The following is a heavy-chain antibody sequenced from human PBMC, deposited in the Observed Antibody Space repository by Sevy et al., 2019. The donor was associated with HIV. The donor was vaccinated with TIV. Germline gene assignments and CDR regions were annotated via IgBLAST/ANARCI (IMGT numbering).Heavy chain of an antibody. CDR2: ISISSTYI. V-gene: IGHV3-21*01. CDR1: GFTFSNYK. CDR3: ASLYNGFDY. J-gene: IGHJ4*02. D-gene: IGHD1-20*01. Sequence: GGSLRLSCAASGFTFSNYKMIWARQAPGKGLEWVSSISISSTYISYADSVKGRFTISRDNAENSLSLQMNSLRAEDTGVYYCASLYNGFDYWGQGTLVTVSS.